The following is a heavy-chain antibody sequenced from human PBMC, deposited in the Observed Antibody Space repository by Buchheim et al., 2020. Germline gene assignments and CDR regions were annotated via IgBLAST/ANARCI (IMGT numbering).Heavy chain of an antibody. CDR2: INTDGSHT. V-gene: IGHV3-74*02. J-gene: IGHJ4*02. D-gene: IGHD5-24*01. CDR1: GFTFSSYW. Sequence: EVQLLESGGGLVQPGGSLRLSCAASGFTFSSYWMDWVRQAPGKGLVWVSRINTDGSHTSYADSVKGRFTITRDNARNTVYLQMNSLRVEDTAVYYCVSPGIRDGYDFDYWGQGAL. CDR3: VSPGIRDGYDFDY.